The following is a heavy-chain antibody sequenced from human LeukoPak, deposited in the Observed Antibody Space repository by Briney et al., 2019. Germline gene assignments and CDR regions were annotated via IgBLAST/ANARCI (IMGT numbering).Heavy chain of an antibody. Sequence: SETLSLTCADSGGSISSYYWSWVRQPPGKGLQWVGYIYHSGSTYYNTSLKRRVTISLDRSKNRFSLKLSSVTAADTAVYYCARVWRVIGGGLDYWGQGTLVTVSS. J-gene: IGHJ4*02. CDR2: IYHSGST. CDR1: GGSISSYY. CDR3: ARVWRVIGGGLDY. V-gene: IGHV4-59*01. D-gene: IGHD2-21*01.